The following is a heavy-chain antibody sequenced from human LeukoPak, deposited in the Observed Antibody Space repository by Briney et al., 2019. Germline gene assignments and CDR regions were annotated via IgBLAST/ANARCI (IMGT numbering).Heavy chain of an antibody. D-gene: IGHD5-24*01. Sequence: SETLSLTCSVSGYSISSGYYWGWIRQSPGKGLEWIGIINHSGSNSYNPSLKSRVTISVDTSKNQFSLKLSSVTAADTAVYYCASYNYFSAFDIWGQGTMVTVSS. CDR3: ASYNYFSAFDI. V-gene: IGHV4-38-2*02. J-gene: IGHJ3*02. CDR1: GYSISSGYY. CDR2: INHSGSN.